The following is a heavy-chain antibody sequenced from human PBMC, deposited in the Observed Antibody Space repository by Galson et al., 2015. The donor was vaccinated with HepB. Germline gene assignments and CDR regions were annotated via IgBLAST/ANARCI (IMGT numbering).Heavy chain of an antibody. J-gene: IGHJ4*02. CDR3: ARDVGASGDLDY. CDR1: GGSISSGGYY. Sequence: TLSLTCTVSGGSISSGGYYWTWIRQHPGRGLEWIGYIYYSGSTYYNPSLKSRVTISLDMSRNQFSLKLGSVTAADTAMYYCARDVGASGDLDYWGQGTLVTVSS. D-gene: IGHD1-26*01. V-gene: IGHV4-31*03. CDR2: IYYSGST.